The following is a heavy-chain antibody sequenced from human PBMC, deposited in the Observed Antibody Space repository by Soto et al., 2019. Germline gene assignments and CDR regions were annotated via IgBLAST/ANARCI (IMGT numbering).Heavy chain of an antibody. J-gene: IGHJ5*02. CDR1: GFSLSTSGVC. D-gene: IGHD6-13*01. Sequence: ESGPTLVNPTQTLTLTCTFSGFSLSTSGVCVSWIRQPPGKALEWLARIDWDGDRYYSTSLKTRLTIPKDTSKNQVVLTMTNMDPVDTATYYCARTYSHLGIAAAGTLFDPWGQGNLVTFSS. V-gene: IGHV2-70*11. CDR2: IDWDGDR. CDR3: ARTYSHLGIAAAGTLFDP.